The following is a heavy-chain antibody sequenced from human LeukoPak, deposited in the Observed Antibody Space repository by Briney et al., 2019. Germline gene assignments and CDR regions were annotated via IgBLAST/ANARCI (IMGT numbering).Heavy chain of an antibody. CDR3: ASMVRGVIGL. D-gene: IGHD3-10*01. V-gene: IGHV3-23*01. Sequence: GGSLRLSCAASGFTFSSYAMSGVGQAPGKGLEWVSAISGSGGSTYYADSVKGRFTMSRDNSKNTLYLQMNSLRAEDTAVYYCASMVRGVIGLWGQGTLVTVSS. CDR2: ISGSGGST. J-gene: IGHJ4*02. CDR1: GFTFSSYA.